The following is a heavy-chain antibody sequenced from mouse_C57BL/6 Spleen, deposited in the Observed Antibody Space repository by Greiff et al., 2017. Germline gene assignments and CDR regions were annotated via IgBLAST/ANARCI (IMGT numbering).Heavy chain of an antibody. CDR2: IDPSDSYT. CDR3: ATYYYGRGYFEG. D-gene: IGHD1-1*01. CDR1: GYTFTSYW. V-gene: IGHV1-50*01. Sequence: QVQLKQPGAELVKPGASVKLSCKASGYTFTSYWMQWVKQRPGQGLEWIGGIDPSDSYTNYNQKFKGKATLTVDTSSSTAYLQLSSLTSEDSAVYYCATYYYGRGYFEGWGTGTTVTVSS. J-gene: IGHJ1*03.